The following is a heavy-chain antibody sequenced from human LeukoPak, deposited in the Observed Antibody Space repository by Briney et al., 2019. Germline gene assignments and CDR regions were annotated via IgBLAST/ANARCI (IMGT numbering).Heavy chain of an antibody. J-gene: IGHJ2*01. CDR3: VRYGDYGGYFDL. CDR1: GYSISSGYY. D-gene: IGHD4-17*01. Sequence: SETLSLTCAVSGYSISSGYYWGWIRQPPGKGLEWIGSIYHSGSTYYNPSLKSRVTISVDTSKNQFSLKLSSVTAADTAVYYCVRYGDYGGYFDLWGRGTLVTVSS. CDR2: IYHSGST. V-gene: IGHV4-38-2*01.